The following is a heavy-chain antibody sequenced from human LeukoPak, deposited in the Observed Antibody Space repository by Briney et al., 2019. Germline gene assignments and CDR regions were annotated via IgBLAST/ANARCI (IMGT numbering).Heavy chain of an antibody. CDR1: GFIFSSHT. V-gene: IGHV3-30-3*01. D-gene: IGHD1-26*01. CDR2: ISYDGSNK. J-gene: IGHJ4*02. CDR3: ARDIHSGSYYYYFDC. Sequence: GRSLRLSCAASGFIFSSHTLHWVRQGPGKGLEWMAVISYDGSNKYYADSVKGRFTISRDNSKNTLYLQMNSLRTEDTAVYYCARDIHSGSYYYYFDCWGQGTLVTVSS.